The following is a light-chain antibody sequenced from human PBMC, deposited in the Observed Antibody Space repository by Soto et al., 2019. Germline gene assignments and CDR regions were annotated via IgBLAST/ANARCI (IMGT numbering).Light chain of an antibody. CDR2: DVS. V-gene: IGKV3-15*01. CDR1: QSVTSN. Sequence: EIVMTQSPATLSVSPGEGATLSCRASQSVTSNLAWYQQKPGQTPRLLIYDVSTRATGIPARFSGSGSGTEFTLTISSLQSEDFAVYYCQQYNDWLGTFGQGTKVDIK. J-gene: IGKJ1*01. CDR3: QQYNDWLGT.